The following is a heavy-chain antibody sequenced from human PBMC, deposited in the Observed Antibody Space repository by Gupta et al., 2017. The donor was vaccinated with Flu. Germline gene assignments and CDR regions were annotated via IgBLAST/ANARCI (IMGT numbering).Heavy chain of an antibody. D-gene: IGHD3-22*01. Sequence: VQLVESGGGLVQPGGSLRLSCAASGFTFNSYAMHWVRQATGKGLEGVSAIGTAGDTAYPDSVKGRFTIARENAKNSLYLQMNSLRAGDTAVYYCARVRDDYDSSGYYSTLLDYWGQGTRGTVSS. CDR1: GFTFNSYA. V-gene: IGHV3-13*04. CDR2: IGTAGDT. CDR3: ARVRDDYDSSGYYSTLLDY. J-gene: IGHJ4*02.